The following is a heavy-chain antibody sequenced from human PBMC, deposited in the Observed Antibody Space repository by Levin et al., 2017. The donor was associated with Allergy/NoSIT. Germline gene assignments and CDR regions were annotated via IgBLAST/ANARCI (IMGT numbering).Heavy chain of an antibody. CDR3: AKRGETRPTVAGNYGDY. V-gene: IGHV3-23*01. Sequence: GESLKISCVASGFTFSSQAMSWVRQAPGKGLEWVSTITAGGGNTYYADSVKGRFTLSGDISRNTVFLQMNSLRAEDTAIYYGAKRGETRPTVAGNYGDYWGQGTLVTVSA. J-gene: IGHJ4*02. CDR1: GFTFSSQA. CDR2: ITAGGGNT. D-gene: IGHD3-16*01.